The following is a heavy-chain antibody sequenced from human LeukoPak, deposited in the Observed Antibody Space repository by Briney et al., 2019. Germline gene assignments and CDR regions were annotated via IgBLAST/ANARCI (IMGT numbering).Heavy chain of an antibody. D-gene: IGHD6-19*01. Sequence: VAFIRYDASNKYYADSGKGRFTISRENYKNTMYLQMNSLRAEDTAVYYCAKGGYSSGWFDYWGQGTLVTVSS. J-gene: IGHJ4*02. CDR3: AKGGYSSGWFDY. V-gene: IGHV3-30*02. CDR2: IRYDASNK.